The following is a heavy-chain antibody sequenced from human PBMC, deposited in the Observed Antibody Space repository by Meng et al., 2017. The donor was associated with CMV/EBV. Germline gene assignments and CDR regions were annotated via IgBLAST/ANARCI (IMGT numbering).Heavy chain of an antibody. CDR1: GYNFTSYW. D-gene: IGHD6-6*01. CDR2: FYPGDSDT. CDR3: ARGLIAARRGLFDY. V-gene: IGHV5-51*01. J-gene: IGHJ4*02. Sequence: KVSCKGSGYNFTSYWIGWVGQLPGKGLEWMGIFYPGDSDTRYSPSFQGQVTISADKSISTAYLQWSSLKASDTAMYYCARGLIAARRGLFDYWGQGTLVTVSS.